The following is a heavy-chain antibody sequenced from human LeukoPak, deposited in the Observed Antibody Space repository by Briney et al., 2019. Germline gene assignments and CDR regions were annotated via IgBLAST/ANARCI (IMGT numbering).Heavy chain of an antibody. CDR3: ARDISSGRSAAA. V-gene: IGHV4-34*01. Sequence: SETLSLTCAVYGGSFSGYYWSWIRQPPGKGLEWIGEINHSGSTNYNPSLKSRVTISVDTSKNQFSLKLSSVTAADTAVYYCARDISSGRSAAAWGQGTLVTVSS. J-gene: IGHJ4*02. D-gene: IGHD6-13*01. CDR2: INHSGST. CDR1: GGSFSGYY.